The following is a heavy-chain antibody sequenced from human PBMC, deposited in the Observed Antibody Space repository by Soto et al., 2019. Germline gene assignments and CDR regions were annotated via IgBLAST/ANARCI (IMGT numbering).Heavy chain of an antibody. Sequence: GGSLRLSCAASGFTFSSYWMHWVRQAPGKGLVWVSRINSDGSSTSYAYSVKGRSTISRDNAKNTLYLQMNSLRAEDTAVYYCARGYYDALGYYFDYWGQGTLVTVSS. J-gene: IGHJ4*02. D-gene: IGHD3-3*01. CDR3: ARGYYDALGYYFDY. CDR1: GFTFSSYW. CDR2: INSDGSST. V-gene: IGHV3-74*01.